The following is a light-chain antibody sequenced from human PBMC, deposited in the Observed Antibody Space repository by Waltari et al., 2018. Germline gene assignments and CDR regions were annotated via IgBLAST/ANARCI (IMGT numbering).Light chain of an antibody. CDR2: EVN. CDR3: SSYAGSNTYMI. V-gene: IGLV2-23*02. J-gene: IGLJ2*01. CDR1: SSDVGNYNL. Sequence: QSALTQPASVSGSPGQSITISCTGTSSDVGNYNLVSWYQKHPGKAPKLMIYEVNKRPSGASNRFAGSKSGNTASLTISGLQAEDEAEYYCSSYAGSNTYMIFGGGTKLTVL.